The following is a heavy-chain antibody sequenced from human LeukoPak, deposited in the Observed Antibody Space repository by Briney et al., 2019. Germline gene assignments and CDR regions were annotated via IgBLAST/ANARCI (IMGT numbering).Heavy chain of an antibody. V-gene: IGHV3-7*03. Sequence: GGSLRLSCAAFGFTFSNYWMNWVRQAPGKGLEWVAIIKLDGSVKYYVDSVKGRFSISRDNAKNSVYLQMNSLRAEDTAVYYCAKDHDPYSSSWFDYWGQGTLVTVSS. D-gene: IGHD6-13*01. J-gene: IGHJ5*01. CDR1: GFTFSNYW. CDR2: IKLDGSVK. CDR3: AKDHDPYSSSWFDY.